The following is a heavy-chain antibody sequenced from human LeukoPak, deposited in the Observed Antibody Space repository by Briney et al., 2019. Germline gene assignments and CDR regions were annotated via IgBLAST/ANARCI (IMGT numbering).Heavy chain of an antibody. Sequence: SETLSLTCTVSGGSISNNYSSWIRQPPGKGLEWIGYIYYSGSTNYNPSLKSRVTISVDMSKNQFSLKLRSLTAADTALYFCARGRRAIANWGQGTLVTVSS. D-gene: IGHD1-26*01. CDR1: GGSISNNY. CDR3: ARGRRAIAN. CDR2: IYYSGST. J-gene: IGHJ4*02. V-gene: IGHV4-59*01.